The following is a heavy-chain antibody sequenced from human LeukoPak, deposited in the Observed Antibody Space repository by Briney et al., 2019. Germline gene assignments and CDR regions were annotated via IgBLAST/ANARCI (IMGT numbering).Heavy chain of an antibody. CDR1: GFTFSSYA. CDR3: ARVRGVIESGPGRY. D-gene: IGHD3-10*01. Sequence: PGGSLRLSCAASGFTFSSYAMSWVRQAPGKGLEWVSAISGSGGSTYYADSVKGRFTISRDNSKNTLYLQMNSLRAEDTAVYYCARVRGVIESGPGRYWGQGTLVTVSS. CDR2: ISGSGGST. J-gene: IGHJ4*02. V-gene: IGHV3-23*01.